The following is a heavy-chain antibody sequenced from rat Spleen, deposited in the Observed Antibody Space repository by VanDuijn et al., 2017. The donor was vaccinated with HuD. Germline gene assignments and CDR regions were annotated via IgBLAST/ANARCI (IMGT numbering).Heavy chain of an antibody. Sequence: EVQLVESGGGLVQPGRSLKLSCAASGFTFSNYGMAWVRQAPTKGLEWVASITNTGGSIYYPDSVKGRFTISRDNAQNTQYLQMNSLRSEDTATYYCTRDNYSSYAYWGQGVMVTVSS. CDR1: GFTFSNYG. V-gene: IGHV5S13*01. CDR3: TRDNYSSYAY. D-gene: IGHD1-8*01. J-gene: IGHJ2*01. CDR2: ITNTGGSI.